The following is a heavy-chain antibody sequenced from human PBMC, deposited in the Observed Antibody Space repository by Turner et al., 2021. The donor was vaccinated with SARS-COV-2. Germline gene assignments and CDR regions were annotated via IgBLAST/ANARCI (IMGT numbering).Heavy chain of an antibody. J-gene: IGHJ5*02. CDR1: GASISSYY. CDR2: IYYRGST. CDR3: ARELTNNWFDP. D-gene: IGHD3-10*01. Sequence: QVLLQASGPGLVKPSETLSLTCTVSGASISSYYWAWIRQPPGKRLAWIGYIYYRGSTNYNPSLKSRVTISVDTSKNQFSLKLTSVTAADTAVYFCARELTNNWFDPWGQGTLVTVSS. V-gene: IGHV4-59*01.